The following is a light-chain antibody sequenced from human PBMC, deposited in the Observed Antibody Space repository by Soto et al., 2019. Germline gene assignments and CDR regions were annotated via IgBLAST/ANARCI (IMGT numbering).Light chain of an antibody. CDR2: WAS. CDR1: QSILDRSKNKYY. J-gene: IGKJ1*01. V-gene: IGKV4-1*01. CDR3: QQYFTSPWT. Sequence: DIVMTQSPDSLAVSLGERATFNCKSSQSILDRSKNKYYLAWYQQKSGQPPKLLIYWASLRESVVPDRFTGSGSGTDFTLTISSRQAEDVAVYYCQQYFTSPWTFGQGTKVEI.